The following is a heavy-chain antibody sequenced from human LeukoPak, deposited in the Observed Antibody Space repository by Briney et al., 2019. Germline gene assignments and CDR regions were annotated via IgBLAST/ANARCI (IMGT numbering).Heavy chain of an antibody. D-gene: IGHD5-24*01. CDR1: GGSISSSSYY. CDR3: ASLTPRDGYNVEAFFDY. Sequence: KPSETLSLTSTVSGGSISSSSYYWGWIRQPPGKGLEWIGSIYYSGSTYYNPSLKSRVTISVDTSKNQFSLKLSSVTAADTAVYYCASLTPRDGYNVEAFFDYWGQGTLVTVSS. J-gene: IGHJ4*02. CDR2: IYYSGST. V-gene: IGHV4-39*01.